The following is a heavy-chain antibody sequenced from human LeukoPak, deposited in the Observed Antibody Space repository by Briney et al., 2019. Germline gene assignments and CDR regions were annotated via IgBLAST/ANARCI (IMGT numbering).Heavy chain of an antibody. CDR2: IYYSGST. CDR1: GGSLRRGGYY. V-gene: IGHV4-31*03. J-gene: IGHJ5*02. CDR3: ARAPRITIFGVVIIRFDP. Sequence: SHTLSLTCTVSGGSLRRGGYYWTWIRQPPGKGLERDGYIYYSGSTYYNPSLKSRVTISVDTSKNQFSLKLSSVTAADTAVYYCARAPRITIFGVVIIRFDPWGQGTLVTVSS. D-gene: IGHD3-3*01.